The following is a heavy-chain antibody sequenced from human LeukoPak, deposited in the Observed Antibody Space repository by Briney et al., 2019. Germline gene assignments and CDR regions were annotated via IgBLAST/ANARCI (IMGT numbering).Heavy chain of an antibody. Sequence: QSGGSLRLSCAASGFSFSSYALSWVRQAPGKGLEWVSAISGDGGSTYNADSVRGRFAISRDNSKNTLFLQMNSLRAEDTAVYYCAIPTGLKVPGPDYWGQGTLVTVSS. CDR1: GFSFSSYA. CDR3: AIPTGLKVPGPDY. CDR2: ISGDGGST. J-gene: IGHJ4*02. V-gene: IGHV3-23*01.